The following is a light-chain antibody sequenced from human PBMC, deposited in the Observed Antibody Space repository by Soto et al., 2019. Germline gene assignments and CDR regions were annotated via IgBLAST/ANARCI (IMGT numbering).Light chain of an antibody. CDR3: HKYNSALLT. V-gene: IGKV1-27*01. CDR1: QVIYHY. Sequence: DIQMTQSPSSLSASVGDRVTITCRASQVIYHYLAWYQQKPGKAPKLLIYAASPLESGVPSRFSGSGSGTDFTLTISSLQPEDVATYYCHKYNSALLTFGQGTRLEIK. CDR2: AAS. J-gene: IGKJ5*01.